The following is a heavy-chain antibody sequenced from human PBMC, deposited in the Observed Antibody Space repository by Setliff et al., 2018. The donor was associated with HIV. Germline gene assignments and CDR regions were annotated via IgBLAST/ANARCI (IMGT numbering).Heavy chain of an antibody. V-gene: IGHV3-23*01. CDR1: ELTFSNYA. CDR3: AQAQTSVSGSYYQYLQH. D-gene: IGHD3-10*01. J-gene: IGHJ1*01. CDR2: LSGSGGST. Sequence: PGGSLRLSCAASELTFSNYAMTWARQAPGKGLEWVSSLSGSGGSTYYADSVKGRFTISRDNSKSTLYLRMNSLRAEDTAVYYCAQAQTSVSGSYYQYLQHWGQGTLVTVSS.